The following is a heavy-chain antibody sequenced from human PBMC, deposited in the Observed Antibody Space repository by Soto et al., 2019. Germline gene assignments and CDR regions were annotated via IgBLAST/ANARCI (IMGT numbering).Heavy chain of an antibody. CDR3: ARDWYSSSWDYYYYGMDV. J-gene: IGHJ6*02. D-gene: IGHD6-6*01. CDR2: ISYDGSNK. Sequence: QPGGSLRLSCAASGFTFSSYAMHWVRQAPGKGLEWVAVISYDGSNKYYADSVKGRFTISRDNSKNTLYLQMNSLRAEDTAVYYCARDWYSSSWDYYYYGMDVWGQGTTVTVSS. CDR1: GFTFSSYA. V-gene: IGHV3-30-3*01.